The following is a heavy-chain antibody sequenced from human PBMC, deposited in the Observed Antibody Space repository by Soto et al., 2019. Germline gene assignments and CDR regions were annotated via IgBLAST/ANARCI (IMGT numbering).Heavy chain of an antibody. V-gene: IGHV3-23*01. CDR3: ATPIGKEHCRGARCQPGGNH. CDR1: GFTFSTYA. CDR2: ISSSGDRT. Sequence: GGSLRLSCGASGFTFSTYAMTWVRQAPGKGLEWVSAISSSGDRTSYAASVKGRFTISRDNSKNTLHLQMNNLRAEDTAVYYCATPIGKEHCRGARCQPGGNHWGQRTLVSASP. J-gene: IGHJ4*02. D-gene: IGHD2-15*01.